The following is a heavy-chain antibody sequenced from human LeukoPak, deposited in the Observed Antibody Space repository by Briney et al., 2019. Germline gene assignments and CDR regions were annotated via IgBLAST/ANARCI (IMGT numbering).Heavy chain of an antibody. J-gene: IGHJ5*02. CDR1: GFAMSRYW. CDR2: IKQDESET. D-gene: IGHD3-3*01. Sequence: GGSLRLSCVASGFAMSRYWMSWLRQAPGKGPEWVAHIKQDESETYYVDSVKGRFTISRDNGKNSLWLQMNSLRGEDTAIYYCARSISVEGDAWGQGTLVTVSS. V-gene: IGHV3-7*01. CDR3: ARSISVEGDA.